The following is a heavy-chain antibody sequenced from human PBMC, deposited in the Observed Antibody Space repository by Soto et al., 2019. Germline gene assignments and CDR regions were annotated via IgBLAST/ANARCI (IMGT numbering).Heavy chain of an antibody. J-gene: IGHJ6*02. CDR2: ISYDGSNK. CDR1: GFTFSSYA. D-gene: IGHD6-6*01. Sequence: QVQLVESGGGVVQPGRSLRLSYAASGFTFSSYAMHWVRQAPGKGLEWVAVISYDGSNKYYADSVKGRFTISRDNSKNTLYLQMNSLRAEDTAVYYCAGSYYYYYGMDVWGQGTTVTVSS. V-gene: IGHV3-30-3*01. CDR3: AGSYYYYYGMDV.